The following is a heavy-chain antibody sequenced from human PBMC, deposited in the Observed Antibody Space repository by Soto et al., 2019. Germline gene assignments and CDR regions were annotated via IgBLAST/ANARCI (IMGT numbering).Heavy chain of an antibody. V-gene: IGHV3-23*01. J-gene: IGHJ4*02. Sequence: GGTLRLSCVDSGITFDSRAMSCVRQAPGEGLEWVSTITDTGGDTKYADSVMGRFTISRDNPKNPLYLLMSRLRAEDSDLYFCARGSEESYPGSRMFALWGRGT. CDR3: ARGSEESYPGSRMFAL. CDR2: ITDTGGDT. CDR1: GITFDSRA. D-gene: IGHD3-10*01.